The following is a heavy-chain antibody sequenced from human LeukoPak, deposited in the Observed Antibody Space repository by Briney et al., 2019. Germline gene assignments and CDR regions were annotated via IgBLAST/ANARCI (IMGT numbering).Heavy chain of an antibody. CDR1: GGSFSGYY. CDR3: ARGRAVAGTRYYFDY. J-gene: IGHJ4*02. CDR2: INHSGST. Sequence: PSETLSLTCAVYGGSFSGYYWSWIRQPPGKGLEWIGEINHSGSTNYNPSLKSRVTISVDTSKNQFSLKLISVTAADTAVYYCARGRAVAGTRYYFDYWGQGTLVTVSS. V-gene: IGHV4-34*01. D-gene: IGHD6-19*01.